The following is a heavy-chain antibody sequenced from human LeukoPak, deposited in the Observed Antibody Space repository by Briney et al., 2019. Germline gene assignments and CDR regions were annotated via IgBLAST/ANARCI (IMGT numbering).Heavy chain of an antibody. V-gene: IGHV4-30-2*01. J-gene: IGHJ5*02. CDR2: IYHSGRT. CDR3: ARGVVPAAIDWFDP. CDR1: GGSISSGGYY. Sequence: SETLSLTCTVSGGSISSGGYYWSWIRQPPGKGLEWIGYIYHSGRTYYNPSLKSRVTISVDRSKNQFSLKLSSVTAADTAVYYCARGVVPAAIDWFDPWGQGTLVTVSS. D-gene: IGHD2-2*02.